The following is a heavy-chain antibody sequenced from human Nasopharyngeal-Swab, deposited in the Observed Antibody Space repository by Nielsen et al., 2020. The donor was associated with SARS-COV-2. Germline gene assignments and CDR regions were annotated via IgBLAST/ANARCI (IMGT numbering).Heavy chain of an antibody. V-gene: IGHV2-5*02. Sequence: SGPTLVKPTQILTLTCTFSGFSLSTTGAGLGWIRQPPGQALEWLALIYWDDDKRYSPSLKSRLTVTKDTSRNQVVLTMTNMDPVDTATYYCAHRPGGVGDSYFDYWGQGTLVTVSS. CDR2: IYWDDDK. J-gene: IGHJ4*02. CDR1: GFSLSTTGAG. D-gene: IGHD2-21*02. CDR3: AHRPGGVGDSYFDY.